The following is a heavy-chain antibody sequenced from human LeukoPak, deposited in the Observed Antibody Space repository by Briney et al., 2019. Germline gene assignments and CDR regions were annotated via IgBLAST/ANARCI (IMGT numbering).Heavy chain of an antibody. D-gene: IGHD2-21*02. V-gene: IGHV3-23*01. Sequence: GGSLRLSCAASGFNFANHAMSWVRQTPGKGLEWVSAISGGGDITYYADSVTGRFTISRDNPKDTLFLQMHSLRPGDTAVYYCVREDTPATANYWGQGALVTISS. CDR2: ISGGGDIT. J-gene: IGHJ4*02. CDR1: GFNFANHA. CDR3: VREDTPATANY.